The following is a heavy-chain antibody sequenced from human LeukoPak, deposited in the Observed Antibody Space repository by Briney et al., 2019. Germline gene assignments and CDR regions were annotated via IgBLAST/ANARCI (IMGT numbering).Heavy chain of an antibody. CDR1: GGSISSGSYY. CDR3: ARYPHHFDS. CDR2: IYTSGST. Sequence: SETLSLTCTVSGGSISSGSYYWSWIRQPAGKGLEWIGRIYTSGSTNYNPSLKSRVTISVDTSKNQFSLKLSSVTAADTAVYYCARYPHHFDSWGQGTLVTVSS. V-gene: IGHV4-61*02. J-gene: IGHJ4*02.